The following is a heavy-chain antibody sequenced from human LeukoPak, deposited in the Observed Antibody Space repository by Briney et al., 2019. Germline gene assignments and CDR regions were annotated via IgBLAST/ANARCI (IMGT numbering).Heavy chain of an antibody. CDR3: ARQYGSGSSYTPVVDL. V-gene: IGHV4-39*01. D-gene: IGHD3-10*01. CDR2: IYDSGST. Sequence: SETLSLTCTVSGGSISSHYYWIWIRQPPGKGLEWVGSIYDSGSTYYNPSIKSRVTISVDTSKNQFSLKLNSLTAAETAVYYCARQYGSGSSYTPVVDLWGQGTLVTVSS. J-gene: IGHJ4*02. CDR1: GGSISSHYY.